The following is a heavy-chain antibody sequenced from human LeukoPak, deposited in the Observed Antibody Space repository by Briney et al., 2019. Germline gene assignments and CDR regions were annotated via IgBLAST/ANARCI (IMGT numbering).Heavy chain of an antibody. Sequence: GGSLRLSCAASGFTFSSYWMHWVRQAPGKGLVWVSRINSDGSSSSYAGSVKGRFTISRDNAKNSLYLQMNSLRAEDTAVYYCARDLANYDILTGLDYWGQGTLVTVSS. CDR3: ARDLANYDILTGLDY. D-gene: IGHD3-9*01. J-gene: IGHJ4*02. V-gene: IGHV3-74*01. CDR1: GFTFSSYW. CDR2: INSDGSSS.